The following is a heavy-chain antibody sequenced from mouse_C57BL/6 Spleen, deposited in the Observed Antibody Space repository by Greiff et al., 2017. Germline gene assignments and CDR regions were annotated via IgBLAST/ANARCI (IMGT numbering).Heavy chain of an antibody. CDR3: TREGDYSWFAC. Sequence: EVMLVESGEGLVKPGGSLKLSCAASGFTFSSYAMSWVRQTPEKRLEWVAYISSGGDYIYYADTVKGRFTISRDNARNTLYLQMSSLKSEDTAMYYCTREGDYSWFACWGQGTLVTVSA. J-gene: IGHJ3*01. D-gene: IGHD2-4*01. CDR1: GFTFSSYA. CDR2: ISSGGDYI. V-gene: IGHV5-9-1*02.